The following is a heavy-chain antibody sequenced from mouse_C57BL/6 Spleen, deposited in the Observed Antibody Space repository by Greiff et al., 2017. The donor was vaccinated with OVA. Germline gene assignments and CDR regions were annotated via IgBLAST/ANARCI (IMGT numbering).Heavy chain of an antibody. Sequence: EVKLVESGGGLVQPGGSLKLSCAASGFTFSDYYMYWVRQTPEKRLEWVAYISNGGGSTYYPDTVKGRFTNSRDNAKNTLYLQMGRLKAEDTAMYYCARLETYWGQGTLVTVSA. J-gene: IGHJ3*01. V-gene: IGHV5-12*01. CDR1: GFTFSDYY. CDR3: ARLETY. CDR2: ISNGGGST.